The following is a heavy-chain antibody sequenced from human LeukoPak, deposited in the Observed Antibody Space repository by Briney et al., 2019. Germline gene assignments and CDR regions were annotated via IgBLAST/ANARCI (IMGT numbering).Heavy chain of an antibody. J-gene: IGHJ4*02. D-gene: IGHD6-13*01. CDR3: ARGWTAGIAAH. Sequence: PSQTLSLTCTVPGGSISSGGYYWSWIRQHPGKGLEWIGYIYYSGSTYYNPSLKSRVTISVDTSKNQFSLKLSSVTAADTAVYYCARGWTAGIAAHWGQGTLVTVSS. V-gene: IGHV4-31*03. CDR2: IYYSGST. CDR1: GGSISSGGYY.